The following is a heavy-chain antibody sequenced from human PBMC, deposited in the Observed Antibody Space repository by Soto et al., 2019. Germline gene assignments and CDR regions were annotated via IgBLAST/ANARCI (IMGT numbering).Heavy chain of an antibody. CDR3: ASTFYDYIWGSYRQFDY. Sequence: SETLSLTCTVSGGSISSYYWSWIRQPPGKGLEWIGYIYYSGSTNYNPSLKSRVTISVDTSKNQFSLKLSSVTAADTAVYYCASTFYDYIWGSYRQFDYWGQGTLVTVS. J-gene: IGHJ4*02. V-gene: IGHV4-59*01. CDR2: IYYSGST. D-gene: IGHD3-16*02. CDR1: GGSISSYY.